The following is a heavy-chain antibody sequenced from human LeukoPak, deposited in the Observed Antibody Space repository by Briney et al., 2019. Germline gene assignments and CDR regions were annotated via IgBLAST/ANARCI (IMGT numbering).Heavy chain of an antibody. CDR2: ISYDGSNK. Sequence: GGSLRLSCAASGFTFSSYGMHWVRQAPGKGLEWVAVISYDGSNKYYADSVKGRFTISRDNSKNTLYLQMNSLRAEDTAVYYCAKDHLWSRSTDYWGQGTLVIVS. J-gene: IGHJ4*02. D-gene: IGHD3-10*01. V-gene: IGHV3-30*18. CDR3: AKDHLWSRSTDY. CDR1: GFTFSSYG.